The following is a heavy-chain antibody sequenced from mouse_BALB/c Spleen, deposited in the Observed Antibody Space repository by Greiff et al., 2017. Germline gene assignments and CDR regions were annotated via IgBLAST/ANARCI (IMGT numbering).Heavy chain of an antibody. J-gene: IGHJ2*01. V-gene: IGHV5-6-4*01. Sequence: EVMLVESGGGLVKPGGSLKLSCAASGFTFSSYTMSWVRQTPEKRLEWVATFSSGGSYTYYPDSVKGRFTISRDNAKNTLYLQMSSLKSEDTAMYYCTRDPSYGNYDYWGQGTTLTVSS. CDR1: GFTFSSYT. CDR3: TRDPSYGNYDY. CDR2: FSSGGSYT. D-gene: IGHD2-10*02.